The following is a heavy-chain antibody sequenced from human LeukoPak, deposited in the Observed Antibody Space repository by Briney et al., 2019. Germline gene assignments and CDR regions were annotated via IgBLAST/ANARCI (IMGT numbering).Heavy chain of an antibody. CDR2: IYYSGST. CDR1: GGSISSSSYY. V-gene: IGHV4-39*01. Sequence: SETLSLTCTVSGGSISSSSYYWGWIRQPPGKGLEWIGSIYYSGSTYYNPSLKSRVTISVDTSKNQFSLKLSSVTAADTAVYYCARRDTYYHFWSGYGYNWFDPWGQGTLVTVSS. D-gene: IGHD3-3*02. J-gene: IGHJ5*02. CDR3: ARRDTYYHFWSGYGYNWFDP.